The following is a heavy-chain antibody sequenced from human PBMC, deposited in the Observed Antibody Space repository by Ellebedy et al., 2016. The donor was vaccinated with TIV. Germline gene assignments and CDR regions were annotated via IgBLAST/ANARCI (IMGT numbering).Heavy chain of an antibody. CDR1: GDSVNDPTYY. V-gene: IGHV4-61*01. CDR2: IYHTGST. CDR3: ARARYGAYRYFDL. Sequence: SETLSLTCTVSGDSVNDPTYYWSWIRQSPAKGLEWIGYIYHTGSTNYNPSLKSRVTISVDTSKNQFSLKLSSVTAADTAVYYCARARYGAYRYFDLWGRGTLVTVSS. D-gene: IGHD4-17*01. J-gene: IGHJ2*01.